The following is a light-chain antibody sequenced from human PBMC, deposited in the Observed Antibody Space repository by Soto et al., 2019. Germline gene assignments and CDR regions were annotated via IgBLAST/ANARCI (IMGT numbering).Light chain of an antibody. CDR1: QDISNY. J-gene: IGKJ1*01. V-gene: IGKV1-33*01. CDR3: QQSYSSPPWT. Sequence: DIQMTQSPSSLSASVGDRVTITCQASQDISNYLNWYQQKSGKAPKLLIYDAYNVDTGVPSRFSGSGSGTHFTFTISNLQPEDIATYYCQQSYSSPPWTFGQGTKVEVK. CDR2: DAY.